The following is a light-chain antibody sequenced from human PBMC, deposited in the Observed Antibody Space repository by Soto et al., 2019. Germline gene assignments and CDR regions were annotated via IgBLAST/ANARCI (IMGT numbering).Light chain of an antibody. J-gene: IGKJ5*01. CDR1: QSVSSSY. V-gene: IGKV3-20*01. CDR3: QQYGSSPIT. Sequence: EIVLTQSPGTLSLFPGERATLSCGASQSVSSSYLAWYQQRPGQAPRLLVYDASSRATGIPDRFSGSASGTDFTLTISRLEPEDFAVYYCQQYGSSPITFGQGTLLEIK. CDR2: DAS.